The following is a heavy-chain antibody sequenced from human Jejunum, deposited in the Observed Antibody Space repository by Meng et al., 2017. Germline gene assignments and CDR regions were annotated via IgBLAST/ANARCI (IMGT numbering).Heavy chain of an antibody. CDR3: ARDRGGAPFDY. V-gene: IGHV3-33*01. J-gene: IGHJ4*02. CDR2: IWADGNTK. CDR1: GFSLSSSG. Sequence: GGSLRLSCAASGFSLSSSGMHWVRQAPGKGLEWVAVIWADGNTKDYPDSVKGRFTISRDSSKNTLYLQTNSLRADDTAVYYCARDRGGAPFDYWGQGTLVTVSS. D-gene: IGHD3-10*01.